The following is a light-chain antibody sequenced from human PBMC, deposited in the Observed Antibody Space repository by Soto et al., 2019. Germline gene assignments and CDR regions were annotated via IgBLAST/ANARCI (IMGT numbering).Light chain of an antibody. J-gene: IGKJ5*01. CDR2: AAS. Sequence: IQLTQSPSSLSASVGDRVTVTCRASQSISSYLNWYQQKPGKAPKLLIYAASSLQSGVPSRFGGSGSGTDFTFTISRLQPEDIATYYCQQYENLPTFGQGTRLEIK. CDR1: QSISSY. V-gene: IGKV1-33*01. CDR3: QQYENLPT.